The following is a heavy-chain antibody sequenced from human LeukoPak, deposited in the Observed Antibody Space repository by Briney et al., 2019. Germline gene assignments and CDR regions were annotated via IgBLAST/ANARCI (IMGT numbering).Heavy chain of an antibody. J-gene: IGHJ3*02. V-gene: IGHV3-21*01. Sequence: PGGSLRLSCAASEFDFNIYSMNWVRQAPGKGLEWVASISSRSLYIYYPDSLRGRFTIYRDNAEKSLYLQMNDLRAEDTAVYYCSRDLDCTVTACYGGDDGFDIWGQGTMVTVSS. CDR1: EFDFNIYS. D-gene: IGHD2-8*02. CDR3: SRDLDCTVTACYGGDDGFDI. CDR2: ISSRSLYI.